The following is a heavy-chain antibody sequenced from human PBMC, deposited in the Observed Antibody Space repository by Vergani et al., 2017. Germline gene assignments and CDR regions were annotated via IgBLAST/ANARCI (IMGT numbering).Heavy chain of an antibody. CDR1: GFTFARFW. J-gene: IGHJ5*02. Sequence: EVQLVESGGDLVQPGGSLRLSCAASGFTFARFWMSWVRQAPGKGLEWVASIKPDGSEKYYVDSVKGRFTISRDNSKNSLYLQVNSLRAEDTAVYFCARLQRDTFWSGYLNYFDDWGQGTLVAVSS. CDR3: ARLQRDTFWSGYLNYFDD. CDR2: IKPDGSEK. V-gene: IGHV3-7*01. D-gene: IGHD3-3*01.